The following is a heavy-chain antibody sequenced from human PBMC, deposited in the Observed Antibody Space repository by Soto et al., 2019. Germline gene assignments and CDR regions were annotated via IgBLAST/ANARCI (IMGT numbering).Heavy chain of an antibody. CDR2: IYWDDDK. V-gene: IGHV2-5*02. Sequence: QITLKESGPPLVKPTQTLTLTCTFSGFSLSTSGVGVGWIRQPPVKALEWLALIYWDDDKRSSPSLKSRLTITKATSKNQVVLTMTNMDPVDTATYYCAHYDSSGYYFDYWGQGTLVTVSS. CDR1: GFSLSTSGVG. D-gene: IGHD3-22*01. CDR3: AHYDSSGYYFDY. J-gene: IGHJ4*02.